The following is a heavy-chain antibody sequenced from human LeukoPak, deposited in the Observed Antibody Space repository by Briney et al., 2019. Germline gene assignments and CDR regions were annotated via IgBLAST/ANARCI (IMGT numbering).Heavy chain of an antibody. CDR2: IYSGGST. D-gene: IGHD2-15*01. CDR1: GFTVSSNY. J-gene: IGHJ4*02. CDR3: ARTEYCSGSNCYSLDY. V-gene: IGHV3-66*02. Sequence: GGSLTLSCAASGFTVSSNYMSWVRQAPGKGLEWVSVIYSGGSTYYTDSVKGRFTISRDNSKNTLYLQMNSLRAEDTAVYYCARTEYCSGSNCYSLDYWGQGTLVTVSS.